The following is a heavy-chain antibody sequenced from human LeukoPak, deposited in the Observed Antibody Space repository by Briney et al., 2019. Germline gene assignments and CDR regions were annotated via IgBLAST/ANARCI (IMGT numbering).Heavy chain of an antibody. CDR1: GFTFSSYS. J-gene: IGHJ6*02. D-gene: IGHD2-15*01. CDR3: ARLYCSGGSCYPNDYGMDV. Sequence: GGSLRLSCAASGFTFSSYSMNWVRQAPGKGLEWVSYISSSSSTIYYADSVKGRFTISRDNAKNSLYLQMNSLRAEDTAVYYCARLYCSGGSCYPNDYGMDVWGQGTTVTVSS. V-gene: IGHV3-48*01. CDR2: ISSSSSTI.